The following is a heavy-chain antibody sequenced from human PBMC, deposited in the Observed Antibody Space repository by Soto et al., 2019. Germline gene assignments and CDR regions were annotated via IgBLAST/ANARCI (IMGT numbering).Heavy chain of an antibody. CDR1: EFTFSSYS. V-gene: IGHV3-21*01. CDR3: ASGRQWFGGYYCYGMDV. D-gene: IGHD3-10*01. CDR2: ISSSSSYI. J-gene: IGHJ6*02. Sequence: EVQLVESGGGLVKPGGSLRLSCAASEFTFSSYSMNWVRQAPWNGLEWVSSISSSSSYIYYADSVKGRFTISSDNAKNSLYLQMNSLRAEDTAVYYCASGRQWFGGYYCYGMDVWGQGTTVTVSS.